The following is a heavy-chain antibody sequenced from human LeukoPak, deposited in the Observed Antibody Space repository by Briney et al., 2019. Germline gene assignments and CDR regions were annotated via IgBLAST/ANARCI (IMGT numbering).Heavy chain of an antibody. Sequence: GGSLRLSCAASGSTFSSYWMSWVRQAPGKGLEWVANIKQDGSEKYYVDSVKGRFTISRDNAKNSLYLQMNSLRAEDTAVYYCARDYCSSTSCLFDYWGQGTLVTVSS. V-gene: IGHV3-7*01. J-gene: IGHJ4*02. D-gene: IGHD2-2*01. CDR2: IKQDGSEK. CDR3: ARDYCSSTSCLFDY. CDR1: GSTFSSYW.